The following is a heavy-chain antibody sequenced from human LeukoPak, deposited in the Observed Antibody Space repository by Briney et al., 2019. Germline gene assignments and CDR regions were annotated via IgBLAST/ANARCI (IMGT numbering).Heavy chain of an antibody. CDR3: ASLDGYNHPFDY. D-gene: IGHD5-24*01. J-gene: IGHJ4*02. V-gene: IGHV4-59*01. Sequence: SETLSLTCTVSGGSISSYYWSWIRQPPGKGLEWIGYIYYSGSTNYNPSLTSRVTISVDTSKNQFSLKLSSVTAADTAVYYCASLDGYNHPFDYWGQGTLVTVSS. CDR1: GGSISSYY. CDR2: IYYSGST.